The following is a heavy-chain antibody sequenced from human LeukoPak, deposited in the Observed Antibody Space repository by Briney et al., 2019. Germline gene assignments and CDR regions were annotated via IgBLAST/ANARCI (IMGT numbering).Heavy chain of an antibody. J-gene: IGHJ3*01. V-gene: IGHV4-39*02. D-gene: IGHD2-21*02. CDR3: ARPVDRYNVFNV. CDR1: GGSISSSSSY. CDR2: IYKGGTI. Sequence: SETLSLTCTVSGGSISSSSSYWAWIRQTPGKGLEWIGTIYKGGTIYYNPSLRSRLSIFVDTSNNHLSLKLTSVTVGDTAIYHCARPVDRYNVFNVWGQGTMVTVSS.